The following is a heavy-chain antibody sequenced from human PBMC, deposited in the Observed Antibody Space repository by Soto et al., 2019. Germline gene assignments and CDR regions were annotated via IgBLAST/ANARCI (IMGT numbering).Heavy chain of an antibody. CDR1: GVSIGSNYY. CDR3: ARSLGWYAIDY. D-gene: IGHD6-19*01. CDR2: MSHIGSA. J-gene: IGHJ4*02. Sequence: QVLLQESGPGLVQPSGTLSLSCVVSGVSIGSNYYWGWVRQPPGKGLEWLGDMSHIGSANYNPSRTSRVTISMVTPQNQSSLHRNSVTAAVTAVYCCARSLGWYAIDYWGQGTLVIVAS. V-gene: IGHV4-4*01.